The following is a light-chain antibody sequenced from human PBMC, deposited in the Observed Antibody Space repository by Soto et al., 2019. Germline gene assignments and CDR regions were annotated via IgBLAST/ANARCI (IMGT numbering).Light chain of an antibody. Sequence: YELTQSPSVSAAPVQTARITCVGNSIGGKSGSSYQQKPGQAPVLVVYDDSERPSGIRERSSGSNSGNTATLTISRVEAGDEADYYGQVWDYRTDHVFGTGTKVTVL. CDR3: QVWDYRTDHV. V-gene: IGLV3-21*02. CDR1: SIGGKS. CDR2: DDS. J-gene: IGLJ1*01.